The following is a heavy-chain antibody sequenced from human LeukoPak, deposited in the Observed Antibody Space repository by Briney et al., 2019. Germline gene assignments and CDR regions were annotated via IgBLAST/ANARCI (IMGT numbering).Heavy chain of an antibody. CDR3: ARDTVAGRYYYGMDV. D-gene: IGHD6-19*01. J-gene: IGHJ6*02. V-gene: IGHV1-2*02. CDR1: GYTFTGYY. Sequence: ASVKVSCKASGYTFTGYYMHWVRQAPGRGLEWMGWINPNSGGTNYAQKFQGRVTMTRDTSISTAYMELSRLRSSGTAVYYCARDTVAGRYYYGMDVWGQGTTVTVSS. CDR2: INPNSGGT.